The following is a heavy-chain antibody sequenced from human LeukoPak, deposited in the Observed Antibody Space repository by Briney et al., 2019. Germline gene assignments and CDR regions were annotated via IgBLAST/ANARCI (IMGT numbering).Heavy chain of an antibody. V-gene: IGHV3-21*01. CDR2: ISSSSSYI. CDR1: GFTFSSYS. CDR3: ARDSMVRGDRVDY. J-gene: IGHJ4*02. D-gene: IGHD3-10*01. Sequence: PGGSLRLSCAASGFTFSSYSMNWVRQAPGKGLEWVSSISSSSSYIYYADSVKGRFTISRDNAKNSLYLQMNSLRAEDTAVYYCARDSMVRGDRVDYWGQGTLVTVSS.